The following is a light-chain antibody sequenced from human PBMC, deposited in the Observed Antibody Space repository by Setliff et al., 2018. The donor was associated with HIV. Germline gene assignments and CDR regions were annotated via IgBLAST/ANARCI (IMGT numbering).Light chain of an antibody. CDR1: SSDVGGYNY. Sequence: LTQPPSASGSPGQSVTISCTGTSSDVGGYNYVSWYQQHPGKAPKLMIYEVSKRPSGVPDRFSGSKSGNTASLTVSGLQAEDEADYYCSSYAGSNNYVFGTGTKV. CDR3: SSYAGSNNYV. J-gene: IGLJ1*01. CDR2: EVS. V-gene: IGLV2-8*01.